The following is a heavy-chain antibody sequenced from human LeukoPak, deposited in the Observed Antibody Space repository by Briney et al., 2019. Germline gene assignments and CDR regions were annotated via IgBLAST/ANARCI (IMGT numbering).Heavy chain of an antibody. CDR2: IYHTGST. Sequence: PSETLSLTCTVSGYSISSGYYWGWIRQPPGKGLEWIVNIYHTGSTYYNPSLKSRVTISVDTSKNQFSLKLSSVTAADTAVYYCARVAVAAREYFDYWGQGTLVTVSS. V-gene: IGHV4-38-2*02. D-gene: IGHD6-19*01. CDR3: ARVAVAAREYFDY. J-gene: IGHJ4*02. CDR1: GYSISSGYY.